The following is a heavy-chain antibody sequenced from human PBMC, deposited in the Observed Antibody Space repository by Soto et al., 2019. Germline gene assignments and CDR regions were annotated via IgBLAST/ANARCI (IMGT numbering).Heavy chain of an antibody. D-gene: IGHD2-8*01. CDR2: INWDSGKI. CDR1: GFSVDDYA. V-gene: IGHV3-9*01. CDR3: VKDYGRHSGDGMHI. Sequence: EVQLAESGGGLVEPGRSLRLSCAASGFSVDDYAMHWVWQGPGKGLEWVSGINWDSGKIGYADSVKGRFTISRDSAKNSLFLQMSGLRADDTALYYCVKDYGRHSGDGMHIWGQGTKVTVSS. J-gene: IGHJ3*02.